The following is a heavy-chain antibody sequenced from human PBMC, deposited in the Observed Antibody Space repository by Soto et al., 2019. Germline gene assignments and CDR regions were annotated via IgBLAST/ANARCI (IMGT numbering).Heavy chain of an antibody. CDR2: IYPGDSDT. V-gene: IGHV5-51*01. CDR1: GYSFTSDW. Sequence: GESLKISCTASGYSFTSDWIAWVRQMPGQGLEWMGIIYPGDSDTRYSPSFQGQVTISADKPISTAYLQWSSLKAAHTAMYYCARLAGQNVDFWAQGTWVTVSS. J-gene: IGHJ4*02. CDR3: ARLAGQNVDF.